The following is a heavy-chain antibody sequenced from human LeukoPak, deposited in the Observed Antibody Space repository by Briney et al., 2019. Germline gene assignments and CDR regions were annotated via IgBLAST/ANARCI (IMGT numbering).Heavy chain of an antibody. CDR3: AREGSKYYFDY. Sequence: ASETLSLTCTVSGGSISSGGYYWSWIRQHPGKGLEWIGYIYYSGSTYYNPSLKSRVTISVDTSKNQFSLKLSSVTAADTAVYYCAREGSKYYFDYWGQGTLVTVSS. CDR1: GGSISSGGYY. V-gene: IGHV4-31*03. D-gene: IGHD3-10*01. CDR2: IYYSGST. J-gene: IGHJ4*02.